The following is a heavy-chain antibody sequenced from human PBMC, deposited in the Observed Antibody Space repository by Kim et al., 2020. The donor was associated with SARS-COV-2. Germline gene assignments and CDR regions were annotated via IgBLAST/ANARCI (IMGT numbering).Heavy chain of an antibody. D-gene: IGHD5-12*01. CDR2: IIPIFGTA. Sequence: SVKVSCKASGGTFSSYAISWVRQAPGQGLEWMGGIIPIFGTANYAQKFQGRVTITADESTSTAYMELSSLRSEDTAVYYFARDGSGYEPPDTPMFDYWGQGTLVTVSS. V-gene: IGHV1-69*13. J-gene: IGHJ4*02. CDR3: ARDGSGYEPPDTPMFDY. CDR1: GGTFSSYA.